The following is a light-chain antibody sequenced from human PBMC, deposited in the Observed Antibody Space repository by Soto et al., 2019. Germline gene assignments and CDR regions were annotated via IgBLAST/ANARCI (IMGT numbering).Light chain of an antibody. V-gene: IGLV2-14*01. CDR3: SSYTGSSTLLV. CDR2: EVS. J-gene: IGLJ1*01. Sequence: QSALTQPASVSGSPGQSITISCTGTSSDVGGYNYVSWYQQHPGKAPKLMIYEVSNRPSGVSNRFSGSKSGNTASLTISGLQAEGEADYYCSSYTGSSTLLVFGTGTKLTVL. CDR1: SSDVGGYNY.